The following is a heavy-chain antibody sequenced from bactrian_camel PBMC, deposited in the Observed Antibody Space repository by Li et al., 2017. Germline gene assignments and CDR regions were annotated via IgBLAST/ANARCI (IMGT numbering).Heavy chain of an antibody. Sequence: HVQLVESGGGSVKAGGSLTLTCVASGYTYNRYCMGWFRLAPGKEREGVAIIDTDGSTFYADSVAGRFTISQDNAKSIVTLQMDSLIIDDTAVYFCAAAYQITVRDRCTYRGQGTQVTVS. CDR3: AAAYQITVRDRCTY. J-gene: IGHJ4*01. D-gene: IGHD5*01. CDR2: IDTDGST. CDR1: GYTYNRYC. V-gene: IGHV3-3*01.